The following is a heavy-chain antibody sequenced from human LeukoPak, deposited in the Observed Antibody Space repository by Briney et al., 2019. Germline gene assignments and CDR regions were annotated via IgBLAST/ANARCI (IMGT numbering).Heavy chain of an antibody. V-gene: IGHV4-39*01. CDR1: GGSISSSHYY. CDR2: IYYSGST. CDR3: ARHQAAVVPAAIYRYYYYYMDV. Sequence: SETLSLTCTVSGGSISSSHYYWDWIRQPPGKGLEWIGSIYYSGSTYYNPCLKSRVTISVDTSKNQFSLKLSSVTAADTAVYYCARHQAAVVPAAIYRYYYYYMDVWGKGTTVTISS. J-gene: IGHJ6*03. D-gene: IGHD2-2*02.